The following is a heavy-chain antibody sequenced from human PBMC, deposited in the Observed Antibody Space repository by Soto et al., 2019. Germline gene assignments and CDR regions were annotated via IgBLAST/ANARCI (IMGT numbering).Heavy chain of an antibody. J-gene: IGHJ4*02. CDR2: MNPNSGNT. D-gene: IGHD2-15*01. CDR1: GYTFTSYD. V-gene: IGHV1-8*01. Sequence: QVQLVQSGAEVKKPGASVKVSCKASGYTFTSYDINWVRQATGQGLEWMGWMNPNSGNTGYAQKFQGRVTMTRNTSISTAYMELSSLRSEDTAVDYCARGTTRRGYCSGGSCYGIDYWGQGTLVTVSS. CDR3: ARGTTRRGYCSGGSCYGIDY.